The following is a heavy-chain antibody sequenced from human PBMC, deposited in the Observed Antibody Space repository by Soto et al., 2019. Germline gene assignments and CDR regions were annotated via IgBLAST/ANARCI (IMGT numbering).Heavy chain of an antibody. CDR2: IYHGGST. D-gene: IGHD3-16*02. J-gene: IGHJ5*02. CDR3: ARAKGVLVNADNWLDT. Sequence: PSETLSLTCAVSGGSLNNSNWWSWVRQPPGKGLEWIGEIYHGGSTNYNPSLKSRVAISLDKSKNQFSLKLNSATATDTAVYFCARAKGVLVNADNWLDTWGQGILVTVSS. CDR1: GGSLNNSNW. V-gene: IGHV4-4*02.